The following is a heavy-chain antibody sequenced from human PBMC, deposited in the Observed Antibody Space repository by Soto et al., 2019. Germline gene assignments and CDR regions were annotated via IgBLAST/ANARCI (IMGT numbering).Heavy chain of an antibody. CDR1: GGSISSSSYY. CDR3: GRDDYGIFPY. V-gene: IGHV4-39*02. Sequence: SETLSLTCTVSGGSISSSSYYWVWIRQPPGKGLEWIGSIYYSGSTYYNPSLKSRVTISVDTSKNQFSLKLSSVTAADTALYYCGRDDYGIFPYWGQGGLVTVSS. CDR2: IYYSGST. D-gene: IGHD3-10*01. J-gene: IGHJ4*02.